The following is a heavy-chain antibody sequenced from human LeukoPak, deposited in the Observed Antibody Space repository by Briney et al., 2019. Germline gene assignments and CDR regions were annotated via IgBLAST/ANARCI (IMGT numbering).Heavy chain of an antibody. CDR2: IWYDGSNK. Sequence: PGRSLRLSCAASGFTFSSYGMHWVRQAPGKGLEWVAVIWYDGSNKYYADSVKGRFTISRDNSKNTLYLQMNSLRAEDTAVYYCARGLGLRFLEWLSHFDYWGQGTLVTVSS. D-gene: IGHD3-3*01. J-gene: IGHJ4*02. CDR3: ARGLGLRFLEWLSHFDY. V-gene: IGHV3-33*01. CDR1: GFTFSSYG.